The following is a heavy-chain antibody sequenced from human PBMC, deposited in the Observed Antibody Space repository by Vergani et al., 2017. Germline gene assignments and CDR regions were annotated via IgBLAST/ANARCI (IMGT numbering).Heavy chain of an antibody. CDR3: AVRPRVNLVGGEIVTKRTFDY. D-gene: IGHD3-10*01. CDR1: GESFSSFY. J-gene: IGHJ4*02. CDR2: INNDGYT. Sequence: QVQLQQWGAGVVKPSGTLSLTCAVFGESFSSFYWSWIRQPPGKGLAWIGEINNDGYTNYNPSLESRVTVSSDTAKNQFSLNLMSVTAADTAMYYCAVRPRVNLVGGEIVTKRTFDYWSQGSLVTVSS. V-gene: IGHV4-34*02.